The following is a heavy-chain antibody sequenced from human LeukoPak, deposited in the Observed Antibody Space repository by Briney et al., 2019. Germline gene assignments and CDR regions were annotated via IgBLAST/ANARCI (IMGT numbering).Heavy chain of an antibody. CDR2: ISAGAGT. V-gene: IGHV3-23*01. CDR1: GFTFSSFA. CDR3: AKYTERAFDI. Sequence: GGSLRLSCAASGFTFSSFAMSWVRQAPGKGLEWVSVISAGAGTYYADSVKGLFTISRDNSKNTLYLQLNSLRAEDTAVYYCAKYTERAFDIWGQGTMVTVSS. D-gene: IGHD2-2*02. J-gene: IGHJ3*02.